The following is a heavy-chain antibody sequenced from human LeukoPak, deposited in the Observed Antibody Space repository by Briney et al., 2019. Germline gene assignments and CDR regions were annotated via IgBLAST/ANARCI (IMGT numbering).Heavy chain of an antibody. CDR3: AKDAQRGFDYSNSLDN. CDR2: IWSDGTNG. CDR1: GFTFSHYG. J-gene: IGHJ4*02. D-gene: IGHD4-11*01. Sequence: PGRSLTLSCATSGFTFSHYGMHWVRQAPGKGLEWVAVIWSDGTNGYYGDLVKGRFTISRDNTQRTVYLQMNSLRAEDTAVYYCAKDAQRGFDYSNSLDNWGQGTLVTVSS. V-gene: IGHV3-33*06.